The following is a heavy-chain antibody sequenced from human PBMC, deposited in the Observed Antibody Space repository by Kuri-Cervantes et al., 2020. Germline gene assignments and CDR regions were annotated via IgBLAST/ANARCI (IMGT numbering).Heavy chain of an antibody. CDR1: GFTFSSYG. J-gene: IGHJ6*02. D-gene: IGHD2-2*02. CDR2: IWYDGSNK. V-gene: IGHV3-33*01. Sequence: GGSLRLSWAASGFTFSSYGMHWVRQAPGKGLEWVAVIWYDGSNKYYADSVKGRFTISRDNSKNTLYLQMNSLRAEDTAVYYCARPHNPFDMSAIGPAAIQLYYYYYGMDVWGQGTTVTVSS. CDR3: ARPHNPFDMSAIGPAAIQLYYYYYGMDV.